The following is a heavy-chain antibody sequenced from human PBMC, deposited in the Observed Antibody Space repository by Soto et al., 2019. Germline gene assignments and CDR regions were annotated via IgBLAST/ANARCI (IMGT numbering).Heavy chain of an antibody. V-gene: IGHV4-59*01. CDR1: GGSISGYY. Sequence: PSATLAVTGTVSGGSISGYYLSWLRQPPGEGLEWIGYIYYGGSTNYNPSLKTRVTISAHTSKNQFSLTPSSLTAADTALYYCASVADAAPRPYYFDECGQGTLVTLAS. CDR3: ASVADAAPRPYYFDE. D-gene: IGHD6-6*01. CDR2: IYYGGST. J-gene: IGHJ4*02.